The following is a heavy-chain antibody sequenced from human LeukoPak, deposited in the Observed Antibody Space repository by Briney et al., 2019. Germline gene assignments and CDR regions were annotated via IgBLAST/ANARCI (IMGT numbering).Heavy chain of an antibody. CDR1: GFTFSSYA. Sequence: PGRSLRLSCAASGFTFSSYAMHWVRQAPGKGLEWVAVISYDGSNKYYADSVKGRFTISRDNSKNTLYLQMNSLRAEDTAVYYCAYSFRGPGAFDIWGQGTMVTVSS. D-gene: IGHD2/OR15-2a*01. J-gene: IGHJ3*02. CDR2: ISYDGSNK. V-gene: IGHV3-30-3*01. CDR3: AYSFRGPGAFDI.